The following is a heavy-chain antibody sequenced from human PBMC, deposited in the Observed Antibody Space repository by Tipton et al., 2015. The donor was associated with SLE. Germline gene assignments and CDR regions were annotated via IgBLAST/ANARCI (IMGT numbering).Heavy chain of an antibody. D-gene: IGHD6-13*01. CDR3: VAGIAAAATWGFDY. CDR1: GGSFSGYY. V-gene: IGHV4-34*01. J-gene: IGHJ4*02. CDR2: INHSGST. Sequence: GLVKPSETLSLTCAVYGGSFSGYYWSWIRQPPGKGLEWIGEINHSGSTNYNPSLKSRVTISVDTSKNQFSLKLSSVTAADTAVYYCVAGIAAAATWGFDYWGQGTLVTVSS.